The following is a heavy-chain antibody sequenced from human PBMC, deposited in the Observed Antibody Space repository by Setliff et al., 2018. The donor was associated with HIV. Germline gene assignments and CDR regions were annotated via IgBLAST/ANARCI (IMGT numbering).Heavy chain of an antibody. CDR2: IYTSRGT. D-gene: IGHD2-2*01. V-gene: IGHV4-4*09. J-gene: IGHJ5*02. CDR1: GGSISGYH. CDR3: AIGDEYPGVFQS. Sequence: SETLSLTCTVSGGSISGYHWNWLRQTPGKGLEWIGYIYTSRGTNYNPSLEGRITTSVDLPKNHFSLNLHSVTAADTAVYYCAIGDEYPGVFQSWGQGKVVTVSS.